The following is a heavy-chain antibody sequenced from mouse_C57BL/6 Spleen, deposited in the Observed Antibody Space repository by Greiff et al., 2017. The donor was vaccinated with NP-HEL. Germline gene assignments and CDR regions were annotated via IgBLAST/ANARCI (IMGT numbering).Heavy chain of an antibody. CDR1: GFTFSDYY. CDR3: ARQGTTDWYFDV. J-gene: IGHJ1*03. Sequence: EVKLVESGGGLVQPGGSLKLSCAASGFTFSDYYMYWVRQTPEKRLEWVAYISNGGGSTYYPDTVKGRFTISRDNAKNNLYLQMSRLKSEDTAMYYCARQGTTDWYFDVWGTGTTVTVSS. D-gene: IGHD1-1*01. V-gene: IGHV5-12*01. CDR2: ISNGGGST.